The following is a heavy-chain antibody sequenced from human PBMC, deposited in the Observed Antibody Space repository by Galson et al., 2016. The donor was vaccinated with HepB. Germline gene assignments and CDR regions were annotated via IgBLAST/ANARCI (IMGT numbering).Heavy chain of an antibody. V-gene: IGHV4-4*02. Sequence: TTYSPSLKSRVTISVDKSKNQFSLKLSSVTAADTAVYYCARVAPPWLVNSYYYGMQVWGQGTTGTVSS. D-gene: IGHD6-19*01. J-gene: IGHJ6*02. CDR2: T. CDR3: ARVAPPWLVNSYYYGMQV.